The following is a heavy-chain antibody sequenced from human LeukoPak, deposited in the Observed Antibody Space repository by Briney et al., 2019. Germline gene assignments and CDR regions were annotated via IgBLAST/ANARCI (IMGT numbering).Heavy chain of an antibody. Sequence: ASVKVSCKASGYTFTSYGISWVRQAPGQGLEWMGWISAYNGNTNYAQKLQGRVTMTTDTSTSTAYMELRSLRSDDTAVYYCARGDRYYYDSSGYYYLFSYWGQGTLVTVSS. CDR3: ARGDRYYYDSSGYYYLFSY. CDR2: ISAYNGNT. J-gene: IGHJ4*02. CDR1: GYTFTSYG. V-gene: IGHV1-18*01. D-gene: IGHD3-22*01.